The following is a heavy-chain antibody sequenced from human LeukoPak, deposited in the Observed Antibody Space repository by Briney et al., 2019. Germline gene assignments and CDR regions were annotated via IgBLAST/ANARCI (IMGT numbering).Heavy chain of an antibody. J-gene: IGHJ4*02. Sequence: PGGSLRLSCAASGFTFSTFAMIWVRQPPGKGLEWVSSIFPSGGEIHYADSVRGRFTISRDNSKNTLYLQMNSLRAEDTAVYYCAKVVRRYSGYGENDYWGQGTLVTVSS. CDR3: AKVVRRYSGYGENDY. D-gene: IGHD5-12*01. V-gene: IGHV3-23*01. CDR1: GFTFSTFA. CDR2: IFPSGGEI.